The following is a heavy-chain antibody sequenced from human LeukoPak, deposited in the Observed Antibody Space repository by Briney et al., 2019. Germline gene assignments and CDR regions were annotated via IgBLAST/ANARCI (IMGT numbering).Heavy chain of an antibody. CDR2: ISSSSSYI. V-gene: IGHV3-21*01. J-gene: IGHJ3*02. Sequence: GGSLRLSCAASGFTFSSYSMNWVRQAPGKGLEWVSSISSSSSYIYYADSVKGRFTISRDNSKNTLYLQMNSLRAEDTAVYYCANSGESHAFDIWGQGTMVTVSS. CDR3: ANSGESHAFDI. CDR1: GFTFSSYS. D-gene: IGHD3-10*01.